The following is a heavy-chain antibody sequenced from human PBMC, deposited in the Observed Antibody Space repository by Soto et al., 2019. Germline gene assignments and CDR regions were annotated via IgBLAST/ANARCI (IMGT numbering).Heavy chain of an antibody. CDR2: TYYRSKWYN. J-gene: IGHJ3*02. V-gene: IGHV6-1*01. D-gene: IGHD6-6*01. Sequence: KQSQTLSLTCAISGDSVSSNSAAWNWIRQSPSRGLEWLGRTYYRSKWYNDYAVSVKSRITINPDTSKNQFSLQLNSVTPEDTAVYYCAREVTSLTRSSIAARDAFDIWGQGTMVTVSS. CDR3: AREVTSLTRSSIAARDAFDI. CDR1: GDSVSSNSAA.